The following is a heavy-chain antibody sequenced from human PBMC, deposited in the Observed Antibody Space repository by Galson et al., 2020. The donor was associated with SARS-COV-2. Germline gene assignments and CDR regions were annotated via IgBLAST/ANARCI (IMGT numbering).Heavy chain of an antibody. CDR1: GFTFSDYD. CDR3: TRGHVGNAFDH. J-gene: IGHJ3*01. CDR2: AGSVGDT. V-gene: IGHV3-13*01. Sequence: GSLRLSCAASGFTFSDYDMHWVRPASGKSLEWVSLAGSVGDTYYLGSVKGRFIISRDNAKSPLYLQMNSLTAGDTAIYYCTRGHVGNAFDHWGHGTLVTVP. D-gene: IGHD1-26*01.